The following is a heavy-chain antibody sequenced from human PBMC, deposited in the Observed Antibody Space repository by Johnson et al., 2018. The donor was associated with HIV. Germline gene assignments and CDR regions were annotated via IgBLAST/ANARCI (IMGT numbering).Heavy chain of an antibody. CDR2: ISYDGSNK. Sequence: QAQLVESGGGVVQPGRSLRLSCAASGFTFSSYAMHWVRQAPGKGLEWVAVISYDGSNKYYADSVKGRFTISRDNSKNTLDLQMNSLRAEDTAVYYCAKEGWAAAQEGWGAFDIWGQGTMVTVSS. J-gene: IGHJ3*02. V-gene: IGHV3-30*04. D-gene: IGHD6-13*01. CDR1: GFTFSSYA. CDR3: AKEGWAAAQEGWGAFDI.